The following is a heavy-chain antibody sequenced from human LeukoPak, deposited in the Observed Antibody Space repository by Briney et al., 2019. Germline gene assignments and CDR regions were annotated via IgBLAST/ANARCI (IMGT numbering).Heavy chain of an antibody. D-gene: IGHD1-26*01. V-gene: IGHV4-38-2*01. CDR1: GHSLTGYF. Sequence: SETLSLTCAVSGHSLTGYFWGWIRQPPGKGLEWIGNIYQIRNTYYNPSLKSRVTISMDTSKNQFSLRLSSVTAADTAVYYCARPGVGATSGNDAFDIWGQGTMVTVSS. CDR3: ARPGVGATSGNDAFDI. CDR2: IYQIRNT. J-gene: IGHJ3*02.